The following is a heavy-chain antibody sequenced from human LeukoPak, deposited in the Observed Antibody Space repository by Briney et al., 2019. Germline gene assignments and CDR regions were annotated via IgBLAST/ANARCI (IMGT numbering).Heavy chain of an antibody. Sequence: NPSQTLSLTCTVSGGSISSGGYYWSWIRQHPGRGLEWIGYIYYSGSTYYNPSLKSRVTISVDTSKNQFSLKLSSVTAADTAVYYCAREDYDSSGYYSGIDYWGQGTLVTVSS. V-gene: IGHV4-31*03. CDR1: GGSISSGGYY. CDR2: IYYSGST. CDR3: AREDYDSSGYYSGIDY. D-gene: IGHD3-22*01. J-gene: IGHJ4*02.